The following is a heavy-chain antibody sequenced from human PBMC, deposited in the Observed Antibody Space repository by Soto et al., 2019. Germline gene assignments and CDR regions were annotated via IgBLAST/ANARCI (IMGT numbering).Heavy chain of an antibody. CDR3: ARGDIVVVVAATPVYYYYGMDV. CDR2: IIPIFGTA. Sequence: QVQLVQSGAEVKKPGSSVKVSCKASGGTFSSYAISWVRQAPGQGLEWMGGIIPIFGTANYAQKFQGRVTITADESTSTAYMELSSLRSEDTAVYYCARGDIVVVVAATPVYYYYGMDVWGQGTTVTVSS. CDR1: GGTFSSYA. J-gene: IGHJ6*02. V-gene: IGHV1-69*12. D-gene: IGHD2-15*01.